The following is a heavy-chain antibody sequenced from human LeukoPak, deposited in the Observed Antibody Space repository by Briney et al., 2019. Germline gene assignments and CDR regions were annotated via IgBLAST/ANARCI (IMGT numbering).Heavy chain of an antibody. Sequence: GGSLRLSCAASGFTFDDYAMHWVRQAPGKGLEWVSGISWNSGSIGYADSVKGRFTISRDNAKNSLYLQMNSLRAEDTALYYCAKDQIAAAGGWFDPWGQGTLVTVSS. D-gene: IGHD6-13*01. CDR1: GFTFDDYA. CDR3: AKDQIAAAGGWFDP. CDR2: ISWNSGSI. V-gene: IGHV3-9*01. J-gene: IGHJ5*02.